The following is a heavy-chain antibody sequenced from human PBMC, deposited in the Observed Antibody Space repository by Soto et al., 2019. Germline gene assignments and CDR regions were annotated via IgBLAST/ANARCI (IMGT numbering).Heavy chain of an antibody. CDR1: GFTFSSYS. CDR3: ERDLRGYYDSSGYYYDAFDI. Sequence: GGSLRLSCAASGFTFSSYSMNWVRQAPGKGLEWVSSISSSSSYIYYADSVKGRFTISRDNTKNSLYLQMNSLRAEDTAVYNCERDLRGYYDSSGYYYDAFDIWGQGTMVTVSS. CDR2: ISSSSSYI. D-gene: IGHD3-22*01. J-gene: IGHJ3*02. V-gene: IGHV3-21*01.